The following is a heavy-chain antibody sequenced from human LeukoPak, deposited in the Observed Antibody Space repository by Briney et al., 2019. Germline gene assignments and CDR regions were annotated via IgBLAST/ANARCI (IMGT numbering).Heavy chain of an antibody. D-gene: IGHD3-9*01. J-gene: IGHJ5*02. CDR1: GYTFTGYY. CDR3: AREARYSRHNWFDP. CDR2: INPNSGGT. Sequence: ASVKVSCMASGYTFTGYYMHWVRQAPGQGLEWMGRINPNSGGTNYAQKFQGRVTMTRDTSISTAYMELSRLRSDDTAVYYCAREARYSRHNWFDPWGQGTLVTVSS. V-gene: IGHV1-2*06.